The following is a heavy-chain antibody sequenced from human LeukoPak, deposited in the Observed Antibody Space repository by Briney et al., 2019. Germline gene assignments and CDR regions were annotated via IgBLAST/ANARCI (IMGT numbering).Heavy chain of an antibody. CDR1: GGSISSYY. CDR3: AREPGIASA. V-gene: IGHV4-59*05. J-gene: IGHJ5*02. D-gene: IGHD6-13*01. CDR2: IYYSGST. Sequence: SETLSLTCTVSGGSISSYYWSWIRQPPGKGLEWIGSIYYSGSTYYNPSLKSRVTISVDTSKNQFSLKLSSVTAADTAVYYCAREPGIASAWGQGTLVTVSS.